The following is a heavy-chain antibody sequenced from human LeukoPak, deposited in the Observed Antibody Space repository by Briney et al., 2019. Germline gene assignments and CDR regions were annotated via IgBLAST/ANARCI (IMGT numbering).Heavy chain of an antibody. V-gene: IGHV4-34*01. D-gene: IGHD1-26*01. CDR1: GGSFSGYY. CDR3: ASGRELYYYYYYMDV. CDR2: INHSGST. Sequence: PSETLSLTCAVYGGSFSGYYWSWIRQPPGKGLEWIGEINHSGSTNYNPSLKSRVTISVDTSKNQFSLKLSSVTAADTAVYYCASGRELYYYYYYMDVWGKGTTVTVSS. J-gene: IGHJ6*03.